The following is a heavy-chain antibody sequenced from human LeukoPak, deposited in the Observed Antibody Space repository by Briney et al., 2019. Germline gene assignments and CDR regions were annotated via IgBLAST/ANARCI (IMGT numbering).Heavy chain of an antibody. V-gene: IGHV5-51*01. J-gene: IGHJ6*03. CDR3: ARVSDFSSGYYTIYYYHYMDV. D-gene: IGHD3-3*01. Sequence: KCGESLKISCKGSGYSFSTHWIGWVRQMPGKGLEWMGIIYPDDSDTRYSPSFQGHITISADKSINTAYLHWSSLKASDTAMYYCARVSDFSSGYYTIYYYHYMDVWGKGTTVTVSS. CDR2: IYPDDSDT. CDR1: GYSFSTHW.